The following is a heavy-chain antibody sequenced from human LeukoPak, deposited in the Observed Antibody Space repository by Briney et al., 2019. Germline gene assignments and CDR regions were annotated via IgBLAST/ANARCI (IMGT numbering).Heavy chain of an antibody. CDR1: GFAFSSYA. D-gene: IGHD2-21*02. J-gene: IGHJ4*02. CDR3: AREALAYCGGDCYSEGYYFDY. V-gene: IGHV3-30-3*01. CDR2: VSYDGGSK. Sequence: GRSLRLSCAASGFAFSSYAMHWVRQGPGKGLEWVALVSYDGGSKYYADSVKGRFTISRDNSKNTLYLQMNSLRAEDTAVYYCAREALAYCGGDCYSEGYYFDYWGQGTLVTVSS.